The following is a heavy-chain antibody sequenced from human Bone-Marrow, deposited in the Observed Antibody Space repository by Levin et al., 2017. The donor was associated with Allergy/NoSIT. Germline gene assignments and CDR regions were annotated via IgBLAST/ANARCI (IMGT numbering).Heavy chain of an antibody. CDR1: GFTFSTYA. J-gene: IGHJ4*02. V-gene: IGHV3-23*01. Sequence: AASVKVSCAASGFTFSTYAINWVRQAPGKGLEWVSSIRGSGGSTYYADSVKGRFTISRDNSKNTLYLQMNSLRVEDTAVYYCAKDISSSWSTGDLDYWGQGTLVTVSS. D-gene: IGHD6-13*01. CDR3: AKDISSSWSTGDLDY. CDR2: IRGSGGST.